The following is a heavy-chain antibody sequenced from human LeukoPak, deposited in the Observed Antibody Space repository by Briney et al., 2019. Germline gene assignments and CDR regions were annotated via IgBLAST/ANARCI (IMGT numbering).Heavy chain of an antibody. Sequence: ASETLSLTCTVSGGSISSYYWSWIRQPAGKGLEWIGRMYTSGSTNYNPSLKSRVTMSVDTSKNQFSLKLTSVTAADTAVYYCARQDKSAAGDYWGQGTLVTVSS. CDR1: GGSISSYY. D-gene: IGHD6-13*01. V-gene: IGHV4-4*07. J-gene: IGHJ4*02. CDR3: ARQDKSAAGDY. CDR2: MYTSGST.